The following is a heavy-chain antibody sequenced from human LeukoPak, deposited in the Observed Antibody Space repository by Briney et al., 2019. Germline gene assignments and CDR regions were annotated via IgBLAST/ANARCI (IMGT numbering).Heavy chain of an antibody. CDR3: ARDGETTGSISSWFDY. V-gene: IGHV3-33*01. Sequence: PGGSLRLSCAASGFTFSSYGMHWVRQAPGKGLEWVAVIWYDGSNKYYADYVKGRFTISRDNSGNTLYLQMNSLRAEDTALYYCARDGETTGSISSWFDYWGQGTLVTVSS. D-gene: IGHD6-13*01. CDR2: IWYDGSNK. CDR1: GFTFSSYG. J-gene: IGHJ4*02.